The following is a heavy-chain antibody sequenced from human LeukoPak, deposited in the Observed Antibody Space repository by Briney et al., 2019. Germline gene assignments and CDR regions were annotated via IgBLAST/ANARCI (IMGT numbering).Heavy chain of an antibody. J-gene: IGHJ3*02. CDR3: AGYCPYDSGGYQDDFDI. CDR1: GGSISSYN. D-gene: IGHD3-22*01. Sequence: PSETLSLTCTLSGGSISSYNWSWIRQPPGKGLEWLAYIHNSGRTNYNPSLKSRLTISLDTSKNQFSLTVRSVTAADTAVYYCAGYCPYDSGGYQDDFDIWGQGTMVTVSS. CDR2: IHNSGRT. V-gene: IGHV4-59*08.